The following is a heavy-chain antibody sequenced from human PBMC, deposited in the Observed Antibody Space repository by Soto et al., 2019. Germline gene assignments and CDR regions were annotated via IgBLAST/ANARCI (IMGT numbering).Heavy chain of an antibody. CDR2: ISSTSNAI. J-gene: IGHJ4*02. CDR3: ARRVVGATVVY. CDR1: GFTFSDYY. V-gene: IGHV3-11*01. Sequence: GGALRLSCAASGFTFSDYYMSWIRQALGQGLEWISYISSTSNAICYADSVKGRFTISRDNAKNSLYLQMNSLRAEDTAVYYCARRVVGATVVYWGQGTLVTVSS. D-gene: IGHD1-26*01.